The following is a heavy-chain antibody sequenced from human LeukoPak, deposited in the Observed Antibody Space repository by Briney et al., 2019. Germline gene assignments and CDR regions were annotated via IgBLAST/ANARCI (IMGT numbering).Heavy chain of an antibody. V-gene: IGHV3-23*01. J-gene: IGHJ4*02. CDR3: AKDPHTGYSFAY. CDR1: GFTFSSYA. CDR2: LSGSGGST. D-gene: IGHD5-18*01. Sequence: GGSLRLSCAFSGFTFSSYAMSWVRQAPGKGLEWVSSLSGSGGSTYYADSVKGRFTISRDNSKNTLYLQMNSLRVEDTAVYYCAKDPHTGYSFAYWGQGTLATVSS.